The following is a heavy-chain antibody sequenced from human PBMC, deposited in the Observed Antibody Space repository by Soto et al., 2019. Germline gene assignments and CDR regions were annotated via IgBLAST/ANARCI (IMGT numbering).Heavy chain of an antibody. J-gene: IGHJ6*02. CDR3: AKETGYSYGFQPNALDV. D-gene: IGHD5-18*01. Sequence: GGSLRLSCAGSGFTFSRYAMNWVRQAPGKGLEWVSIISSRGDRTSYAESVKGRSTISRDDSKNTLFLHMNSLGAEDTAVYYCAKETGYSYGFQPNALDVWGQGTTVTVSS. CDR1: GFTFSRYA. V-gene: IGHV3-23*01. CDR2: ISSRGDRT.